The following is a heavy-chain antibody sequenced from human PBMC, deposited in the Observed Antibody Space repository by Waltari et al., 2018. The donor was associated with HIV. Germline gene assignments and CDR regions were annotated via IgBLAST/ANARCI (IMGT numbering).Heavy chain of an antibody. CDR3: ARDGPAPKNIYHYYGMDV. D-gene: IGHD2-2*01. CDR2: ISYDGTNK. CDR1: RYIFSGYA. J-gene: IGHJ6*02. Sequence: QVQLVESGGGVVRPGRSLRLSCAASRYIFSGYAMHWVRQPPGKGLEWVEVISYDGTNKYYAESVRGRFTISRDNSENTLYLEMNSLKPDDTAVYYCARDGPAPKNIYHYYGMDVWGQGTTVTVSS. V-gene: IGHV3-30-3*01.